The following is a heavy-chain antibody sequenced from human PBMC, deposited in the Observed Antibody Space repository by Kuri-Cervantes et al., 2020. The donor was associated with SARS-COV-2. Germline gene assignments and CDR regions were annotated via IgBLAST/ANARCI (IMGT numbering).Heavy chain of an antibody. J-gene: IGHJ4*02. V-gene: IGHV3-7*03. Sequence: ETLSLTCAASGFSFSTNWMNWVRQAPGKGLEWVANIKQDDTEYYYVDSVRGRFTISRDNAKNSMYLQMNSLRAKDTAIYYCVRGTEDYSGARSFFDSWGQGTPVTVSS. D-gene: IGHD4-11*01. CDR1: GFSFSTNW. CDR3: VRGTEDYSGARSFFDS. CDR2: IKQDDTEY.